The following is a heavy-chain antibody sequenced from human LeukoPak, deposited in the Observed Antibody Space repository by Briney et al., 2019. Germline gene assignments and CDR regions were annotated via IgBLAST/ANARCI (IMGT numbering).Heavy chain of an antibody. CDR3: ARDHGSAYYRAPRH. J-gene: IGHJ4*02. D-gene: IGHD3-10*01. V-gene: IGHV1-46*01. CDR1: GYIFTNYY. CDR2: INPSGGST. Sequence: ASVKVSCKASGYIFTNYYMHWVREAPGQGLEWMGTINPSGGSTTYAQKFQGRVTMTRDTSTSTVYMELSSLRSEDTAVYYCARDHGSAYYRAPRHWGQGTLVTVSS.